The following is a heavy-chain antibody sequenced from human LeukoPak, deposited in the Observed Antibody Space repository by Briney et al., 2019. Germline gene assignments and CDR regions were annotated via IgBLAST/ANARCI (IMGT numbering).Heavy chain of an antibody. CDR3: ARDRGDGYNYFDY. CDR1: GGTFSSYA. V-gene: IGHV1-46*01. Sequence: GASVKVSCKASGGTFSSYAVSWVRQAPGQGLEWMGIINPSGGSTSYAQKFQGRVTMTRDMSTSTVYMELSSLRSEDTAVYYCARDRGDGYNYFDYWGQGTLVTVSS. D-gene: IGHD5-24*01. J-gene: IGHJ4*02. CDR2: INPSGGST.